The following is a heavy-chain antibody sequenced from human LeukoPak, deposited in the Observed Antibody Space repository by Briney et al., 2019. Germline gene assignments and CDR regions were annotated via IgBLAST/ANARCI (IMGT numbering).Heavy chain of an antibody. J-gene: IGHJ5*02. CDR1: GGSISSGDYN. CDR2: IYYSGST. Sequence: SETLSLTCTVSGGSISSGDYNWSWIRQPPGKGLEWIGSIYYSGSTYYNPSLKSRVTISVDTSKNQFSLKLSSVTAADTAVYYCARDAGSGLNWFDPWGQRTLVTVSS. V-gene: IGHV4-39*07. D-gene: IGHD2-15*01. CDR3: ARDAGSGLNWFDP.